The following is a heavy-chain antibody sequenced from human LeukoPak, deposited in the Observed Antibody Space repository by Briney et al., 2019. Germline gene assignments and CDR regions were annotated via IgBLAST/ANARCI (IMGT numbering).Heavy chain of an antibody. CDR1: GFTFSSYS. J-gene: IGHJ5*02. D-gene: IGHD6-25*01. CDR3: ARASGKSWFDP. V-gene: IGHV3-21*01. CDR2: ISSSSSYI. Sequence: GGSLRLSCAASGFTFSSYSMNWVRQAPGKGLEWVSSISSSSSYIYYADSAKGRFTISRDNAKNSLYLQMNSLRAEDTAVYYCARASGKSWFDPWGQGTLVTVSS.